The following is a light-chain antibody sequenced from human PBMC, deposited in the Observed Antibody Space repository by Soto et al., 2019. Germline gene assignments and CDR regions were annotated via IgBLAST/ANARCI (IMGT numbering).Light chain of an antibody. CDR2: GAS. Sequence: EMVMTQSPATLSVSPGERATLYCRASQSVSSSYLAWYQQKPGQAPRLLIYGASNRATGIPDRFSGSGSGTDFTLTISRLEPEDFAVYYCQQYGSSGTFGQGTKGDIK. J-gene: IGKJ1*01. V-gene: IGKV3-20*01. CDR3: QQYGSSGT. CDR1: QSVSSSY.